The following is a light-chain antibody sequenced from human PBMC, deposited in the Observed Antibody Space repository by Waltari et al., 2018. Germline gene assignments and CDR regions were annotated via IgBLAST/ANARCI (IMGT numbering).Light chain of an antibody. Sequence: QSALTQPASVSGSPGQSITISCTGSDSDVGTYHLVPWFHQHPGRAPKVIIYEASKRPSGVSDRFSGYKSGNTASLTISGLQAEDEAHYFCCSYSHADTLIFGGGTKLTVL. CDR1: DSDVGTYHL. CDR2: EAS. J-gene: IGLJ2*01. V-gene: IGLV2-23*01. CDR3: CSYSHADTLI.